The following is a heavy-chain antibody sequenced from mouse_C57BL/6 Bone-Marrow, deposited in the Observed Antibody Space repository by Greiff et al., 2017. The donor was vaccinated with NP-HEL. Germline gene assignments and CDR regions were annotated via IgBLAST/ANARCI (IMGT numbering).Heavy chain of an antibody. D-gene: IGHD2-12*01. CDR1: GFTFSDYG. Sequence: EVQVVESGGGLVKPGGSLKLSCAASGFTFSDYGMHWVRQAPEKGLEWVAYISSGSSTIYYADTVKGRFTISRDNAKNTLFLQMTSLRSEDTAMYYCARRYRGLYYYAMTTGVKEPQSPSPQ. J-gene: IGHJ4*01. CDR3: ARRYRGLYYYAMTT. CDR2: ISSGSSTI. V-gene: IGHV5-17*01.